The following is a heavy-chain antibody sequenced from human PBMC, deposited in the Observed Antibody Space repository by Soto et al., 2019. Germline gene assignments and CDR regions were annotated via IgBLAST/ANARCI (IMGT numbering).Heavy chain of an antibody. Sequence: ASVKVSCKTSGYSSTKYGLHCVRQAPGQRLEWMGWINPGNGDTKYSQKFQGRVTITRDTSATTAYMELSSLRSEDSAVFYCARTDCSSTSCYNYYYYGMDVWGQGTTVTVSS. CDR2: INPGNGDT. CDR3: ARTDCSSTSCYNYYYYGMDV. V-gene: IGHV1-3*01. CDR1: GYSSTKYG. D-gene: IGHD2-2*01. J-gene: IGHJ6*02.